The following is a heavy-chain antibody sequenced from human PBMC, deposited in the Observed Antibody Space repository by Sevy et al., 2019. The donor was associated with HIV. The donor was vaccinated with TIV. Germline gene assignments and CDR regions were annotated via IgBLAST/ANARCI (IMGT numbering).Heavy chain of an antibody. Sequence: GGSLRLSCAASGFTFSSYAMSWVRQAPGKGLEWVSSISSSGAATYYPDSVKARFTISRDNSKNTLYLQLNSLRAEDPALYYCAKPRQAYCSSTSCYNFDCWGQGTLVTVSS. D-gene: IGHD2-2*01. CDR1: GFTFSSYA. CDR2: ISSSGAAT. V-gene: IGHV3-23*01. J-gene: IGHJ4*02. CDR3: AKPRQAYCSSTSCYNFDC.